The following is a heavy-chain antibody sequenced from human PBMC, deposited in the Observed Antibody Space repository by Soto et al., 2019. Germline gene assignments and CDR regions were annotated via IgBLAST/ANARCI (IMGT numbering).Heavy chain of an antibody. J-gene: IGHJ6*03. CDR2: MNPNSGNT. CDR1: GYTFTSYD. CDR3: ARKIFDFWSGYYEDYYYYYMDV. Sequence: ASVKVSCKASGYTFTSYDINWVRQATGQGLEWMGWMNPNSGNTGYAQKFQGRVTMTRNTSISTAYMELSSLRSEDTAVYYCARKIFDFWSGYYEDYYYYYMDVWGKGTTVTVSS. V-gene: IGHV1-8*01. D-gene: IGHD3-3*01.